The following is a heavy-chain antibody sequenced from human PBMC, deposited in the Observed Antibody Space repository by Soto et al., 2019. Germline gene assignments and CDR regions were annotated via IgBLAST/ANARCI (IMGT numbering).Heavy chain of an antibody. D-gene: IGHD3-10*02. CDR2: ISAYNGNT. V-gene: IGHV1-18*01. J-gene: IGHJ5*01. CDR1: GYTFTSYG. Sequence: ASEKVSCKASGYTFTSYGISWVRQAPGQGLEWMGWISAYNGNTNYAQKLPGRDTMTTDTSTSTAYMELRSLKSGDTAVYYWARDFGSGIVRGVSLWFVSWGKGTLVTVSS. CDR3: ARDFGSGIVRGVSLWFVS.